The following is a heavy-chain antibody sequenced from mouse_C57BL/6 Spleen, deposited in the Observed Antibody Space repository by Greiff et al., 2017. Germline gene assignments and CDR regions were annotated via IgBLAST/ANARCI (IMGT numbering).Heavy chain of an antibody. CDR1: GYTFTDYE. J-gene: IGHJ1*03. D-gene: IGHD1-1*01. V-gene: IGHV1-15*01. Sequence: QVQLKQSGAELVRPGASVTLSCKASGYTFTDYEMHWVKQTPVHGLEWIGAIDPETGGTAYNQKFKGKAILTADKSSSTAYMELRSLTSEDSAVYYGTRDNYYYGSSYWYFDVWGTGTTVTVSS. CDR3: TRDNYYYGSSYWYFDV. CDR2: IDPETGGT.